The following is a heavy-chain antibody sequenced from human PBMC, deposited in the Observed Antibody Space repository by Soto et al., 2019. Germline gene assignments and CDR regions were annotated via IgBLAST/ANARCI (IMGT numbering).Heavy chain of an antibody. Sequence: QVQLQESGPGLVKPSGTLSLTCAVSGDSISNSRWWTWVRQPPGKGLQWIGDIFHSGDTNYNPSRKSRVFISADKSQNQFSLKVSSVTAADTAVYYCAYSPGWYRHDVWGQGTLVTVSS. V-gene: IGHV4-4*02. CDR1: GDSISNSRW. CDR2: IFHSGDT. CDR3: AYSPGWYRHDV. D-gene: IGHD6-19*01. J-gene: IGHJ3*01.